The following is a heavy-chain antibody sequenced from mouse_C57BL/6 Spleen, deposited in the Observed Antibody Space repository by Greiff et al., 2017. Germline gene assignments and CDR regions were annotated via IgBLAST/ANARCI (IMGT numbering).Heavy chain of an antibody. V-gene: IGHV6-6*01. CDR2: IRHKANNHAT. CDR1: GFTFSDAW. J-gene: IGHJ3*01. CDR3: TRGLRRDY. D-gene: IGHD2-4*01. Sequence: EVKVEESGGGLVQPGGSMKLSCAASGFTFSDAWMDWVRQSPEKGLEWVAEIRHKANNHATYYAESVKGRFTISRDDSKSSVDLQMNSLRAEDTGIYYCTRGLRRDYWGQGTLVTVSA.